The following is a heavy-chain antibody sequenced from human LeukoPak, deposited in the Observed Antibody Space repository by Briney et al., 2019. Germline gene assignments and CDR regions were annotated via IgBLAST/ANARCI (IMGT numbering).Heavy chain of an antibody. J-gene: IGHJ6*02. CDR3: ARDTSRTMDV. CDR2: INTDGSTT. Sequence: GGSLRLSCAASGFTFNNYGMHWVRQAPGKGLVWVSIINTDGSTTRYADSVEGRFTISRDNARNTLYLEMNSPRVEDTAVYFCARDTSRTMDVWGQGTTVTV. CDR1: GFTFNNYG. V-gene: IGHV3-74*01.